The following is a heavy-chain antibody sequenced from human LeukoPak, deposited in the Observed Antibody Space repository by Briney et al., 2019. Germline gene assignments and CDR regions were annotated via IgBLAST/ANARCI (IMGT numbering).Heavy chain of an antibody. CDR3: ARGYYGSGSHCCHMDV. V-gene: IGHV4-34*01. CDR2: INHSGST. CDR1: VGSFSGYY. Sequence: PSETLSLTCAVYVGSFSGYYWSWIRQPPGKGLEWIGEINHSGSTNYNSSLKSRVTISVDTSKNQFSLRLSSVTAADTAVYYCARGYYGSGSHCCHMDVWGKGTTITVS. J-gene: IGHJ6*03. D-gene: IGHD3-10*01.